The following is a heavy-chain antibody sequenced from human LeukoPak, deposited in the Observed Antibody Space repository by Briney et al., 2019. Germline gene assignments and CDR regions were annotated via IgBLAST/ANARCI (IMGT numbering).Heavy chain of an antibody. D-gene: IGHD2-2*01. J-gene: IGHJ4*02. Sequence: GGSLRLSCAASGFTFSSYSMNWVRQAPGKGLEWVSSISSSSSYIYYADSVKGRFTISRDNAKNSLYLQMNSLRAEDTAVYYCAKDRRIVVVPAALDDWGQGTLVTVSS. CDR1: GFTFSSYS. V-gene: IGHV3-21*01. CDR3: AKDRRIVVVPAALDD. CDR2: ISSSSSYI.